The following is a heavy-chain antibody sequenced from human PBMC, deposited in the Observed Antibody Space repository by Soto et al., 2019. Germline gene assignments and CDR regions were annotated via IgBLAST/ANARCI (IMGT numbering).Heavy chain of an antibody. D-gene: IGHD6-6*01. Sequence: SVKVSCKASGGTFSSYAISWVRQAPGQGLEWMGGVIPIFGTANYAQKFQGRVTITADESTSTAYMELSSLRSEDTAVYYCARGLRQLDSTGAFDIWGQGTMVTVSS. CDR2: VIPIFGTA. CDR1: GGTFSSYA. CDR3: ARGLRQLDSTGAFDI. J-gene: IGHJ3*02. V-gene: IGHV1-69*13.